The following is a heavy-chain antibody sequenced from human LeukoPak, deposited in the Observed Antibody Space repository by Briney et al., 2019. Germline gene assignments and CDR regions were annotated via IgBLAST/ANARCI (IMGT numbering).Heavy chain of an antibody. CDR1: GFTVSSNY. V-gene: IGHV3-11*01. CDR3: ARVKTFFFDY. Sequence: GGSLRLSCAASGFTVSSNYMSWIRQAPGKGLEWVSYISSSGSTIYYADSVKGRFTISRDNAKNSLYLQMNSLRAEDTAVYYCARVKTFFFDYWGQGTLVTVSS. CDR2: ISSSGSTI. J-gene: IGHJ4*02.